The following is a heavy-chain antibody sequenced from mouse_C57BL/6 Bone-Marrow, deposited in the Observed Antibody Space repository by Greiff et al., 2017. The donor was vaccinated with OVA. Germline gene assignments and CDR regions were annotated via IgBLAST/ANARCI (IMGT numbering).Heavy chain of an antibody. CDR2: ISYSGST. D-gene: IGHD4-1*01. Sequence: EVKLLESGPGLAKPSQTLSLTCSVTGYSITSDYWNWIRKFPGNKLEYMGYISYSGSTYYNPSLKSRISITRDTSKNQYYLQLNSVTTEDTATYYCARDLGLLYWYFDVWGTGTTVTVSS. V-gene: IGHV3-8*01. CDR1: GYSITSDY. CDR3: ARDLGLLYWYFDV. J-gene: IGHJ1*03.